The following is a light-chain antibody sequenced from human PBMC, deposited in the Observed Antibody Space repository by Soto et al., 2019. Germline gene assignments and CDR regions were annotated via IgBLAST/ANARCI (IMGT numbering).Light chain of an antibody. Sequence: DIQMTQSPSTLSASVGDRVTITCRASQSISSWLAWYQQKPGKAPKVLIYKASSLERGVPSRFSGSGSGTDFTLTIGSLQPDDFATYYCQQYNSYLYTFGQGTKVDIK. V-gene: IGKV1-5*03. J-gene: IGKJ2*01. CDR1: QSISSW. CDR2: KAS. CDR3: QQYNSYLYT.